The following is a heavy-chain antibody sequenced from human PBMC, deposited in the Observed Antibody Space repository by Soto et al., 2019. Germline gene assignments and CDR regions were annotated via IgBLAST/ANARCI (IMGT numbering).Heavy chain of an antibody. D-gene: IGHD1-1*01. CDR2: ISAYNGNT. CDR3: VRWVQASSEYYYCMDV. J-gene: IGHJ6*03. CDR1: GYTFTSYG. V-gene: IGHV1-18*01. Sequence: QVQLVQSGAEVKKPGASVKVSCKASGYTFTSYGISWVRQAPGQGLEWMGWISAYNGNTKHAQKLQGRVTMTTDPTTRTEYLELRRLRHDDTAVYYCVRWVQASSEYYYCMDVWGKGNTVTVPS.